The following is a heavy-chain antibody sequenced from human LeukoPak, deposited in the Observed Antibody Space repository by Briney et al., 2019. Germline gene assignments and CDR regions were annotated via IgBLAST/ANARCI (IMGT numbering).Heavy chain of an antibody. CDR2: IYYSGST. CDR1: GGSISSSSYY. CDR3: ARYTGGAAAFDY. J-gene: IGHJ4*02. V-gene: IGHV4-39*07. Sequence: SSETLSLTFTVSGGSISSSSYYWGWIRQPPGKGLEWIGSIYYSGSTYYNPSLKSRVTISVDTSKNQFSLKLSSVTAADTAVYYCARYTGGAAAFDYWGQGTLVTVSS. D-gene: IGHD6-13*01.